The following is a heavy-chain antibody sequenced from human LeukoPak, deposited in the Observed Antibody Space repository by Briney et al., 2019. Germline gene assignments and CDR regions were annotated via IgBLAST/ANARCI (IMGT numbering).Heavy chain of an antibody. CDR1: GYTFSNYD. J-gene: IGHJ4*02. Sequence: ASVRVSCKTSGYTFSNYDVNWVRQATGQGLEWMGWMNPNTGTTGYAEKFQGRVTFSRDTSKTTAYMEVSSLRSGDTAVYYCARGRLSLITARANFFDYWGQGTRVTVSS. D-gene: IGHD3-16*01. CDR2: MNPNTGTT. V-gene: IGHV1-8*03. CDR3: ARGRLSLITARANFFDY.